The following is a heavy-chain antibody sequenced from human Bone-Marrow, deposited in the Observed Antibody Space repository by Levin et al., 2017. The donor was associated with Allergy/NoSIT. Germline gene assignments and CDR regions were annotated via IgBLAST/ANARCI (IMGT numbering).Heavy chain of an antibody. CDR3: ARAVGPFDF. CDR2: IWYDGSNK. Sequence: PGGSLRLSCATSGFIFSTYGMHWVRQAPGKGLEWVAVIWYDGSNKYYADSVKGRFTISRDNSKNTLYLQMSSLRVDDTAVYYCARAVGPFDFWGQGTMVTVSS. CDR1: GFIFSTYG. J-gene: IGHJ3*01. D-gene: IGHD4-23*01. V-gene: IGHV3-33*01.